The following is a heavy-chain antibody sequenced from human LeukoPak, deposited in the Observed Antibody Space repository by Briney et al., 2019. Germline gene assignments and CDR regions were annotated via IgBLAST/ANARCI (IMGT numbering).Heavy chain of an antibody. CDR2: IYYSGST. V-gene: IGHV4-59*01. Sequence: SETLSLTCTVSGGSISSYYCSWIRQPPGKGLEWIGYIYYSGSTNYNPSLKSRVTISVDTSKNQFSLKLSSVTAADTAVYYCARRVGATTLAWFDPWGQGTLVTVSS. D-gene: IGHD1-26*01. J-gene: IGHJ5*02. CDR3: ARRVGATTLAWFDP. CDR1: GGSISSYY.